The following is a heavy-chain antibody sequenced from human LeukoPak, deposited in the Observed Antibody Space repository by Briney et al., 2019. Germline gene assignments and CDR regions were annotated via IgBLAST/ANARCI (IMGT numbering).Heavy chain of an antibody. D-gene: IGHD6-13*01. J-gene: IGHJ4*02. CDR1: SFTFSSNA. V-gene: IGHV3-30*04. CDR2: ISYDGSNK. Sequence: GRTLRLSCAASSFTFSSNAMHWVRQAPGKGLEWVALISYDGSNKFYADSVKGRFTISRDNSKNTLYLQMNSLRAEDTAVYYCARGPRGGSSWYYFDYWGQGTLVTVSS. CDR3: ARGPRGGSSWYYFDY.